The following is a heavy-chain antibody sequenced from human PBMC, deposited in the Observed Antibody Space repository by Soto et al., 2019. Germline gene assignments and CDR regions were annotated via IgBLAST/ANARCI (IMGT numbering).Heavy chain of an antibody. V-gene: IGHV3-30*18. D-gene: IGHD1-26*01. Sequence: GGSLRLSCAASGFTFRSYGMHWVRQAPAKGLEWVAVISYDGSNKYYADSVKGRFTISRDNSKNTLYLQMNSLRAEDTAVYYCAKGGVGSTSNAFDIWGQGTMVTVSS. CDR3: AKGGVGSTSNAFDI. J-gene: IGHJ3*02. CDR2: ISYDGSNK. CDR1: GFTFRSYG.